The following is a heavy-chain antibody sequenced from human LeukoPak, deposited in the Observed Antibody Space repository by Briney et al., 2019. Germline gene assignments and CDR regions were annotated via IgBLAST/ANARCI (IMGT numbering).Heavy chain of an antibody. CDR2: INPNSGGT. CDR1: GYTFTGYY. V-gene: IGHV1-2*02. D-gene: IGHD6-13*01. Sequence: ASVKVSCKASGYTFTGYYMHWVRQAPGQGLEWMGWINPNSGGTNYAQKFQGRVTMTRDTSISTAYMELSRLRSDDTAVYYCARVIGYSSMFTYWGQGTLVTVSS. CDR3: ARVIGYSSMFTY. J-gene: IGHJ4*02.